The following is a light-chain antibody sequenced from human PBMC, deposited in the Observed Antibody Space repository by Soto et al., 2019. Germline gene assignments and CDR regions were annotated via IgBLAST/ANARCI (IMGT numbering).Light chain of an antibody. J-gene: IGLJ1*01. V-gene: IGLV2-14*03. CDR2: EVS. CDR3: SSYTSTSTRV. Sequence: QSVLTQPASVSGSPGQSITISCTGTSSDVGAYGYVSWYQQHPDKAPKLMIYEVSNRPSGVSNRFSGSKSVNTATLTISGLQAEDEADYYCSSYTSTSTRVFGTGTKAPS. CDR1: SSDVGAYGY.